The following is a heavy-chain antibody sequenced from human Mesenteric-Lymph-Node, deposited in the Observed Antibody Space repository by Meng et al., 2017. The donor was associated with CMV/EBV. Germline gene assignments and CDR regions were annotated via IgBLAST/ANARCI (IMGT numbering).Heavy chain of an antibody. Sequence: GESLKISCAASGFTISNYWMIWVRQAPGKGLEWVANIKQDGSEKYYVDSLKGRFTISRDNAKNSLYLQMNSLRAEDAAVYYCAINIAVAGFNFWGQGTLVTVSS. CDR3: AINIAVAGFNF. CDR1: GFTISNYW. V-gene: IGHV3-7*01. J-gene: IGHJ4*02. CDR2: IKQDGSEK. D-gene: IGHD6-13*01.